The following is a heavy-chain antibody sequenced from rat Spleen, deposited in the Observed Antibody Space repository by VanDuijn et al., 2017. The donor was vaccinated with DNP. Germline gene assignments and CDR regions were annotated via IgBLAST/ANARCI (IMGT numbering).Heavy chain of an antibody. J-gene: IGHJ1*01. V-gene: IGHV5-25*01. Sequence: ELQLVESGGGLVQPGRSLKLSCVASGFTFSDYSLAWVRKAPTKGLEWVASISTSGGSTYYPESVRGRFIISRDNAKSTLYLQMNSLRSEDTATYYCARGVYYYSATYWYFDFWGPGTMVSVSS. CDR3: ARGVYYYSATYWYFDF. D-gene: IGHD1-1*01. CDR1: GFTFSDYS. CDR2: ISTSGGST.